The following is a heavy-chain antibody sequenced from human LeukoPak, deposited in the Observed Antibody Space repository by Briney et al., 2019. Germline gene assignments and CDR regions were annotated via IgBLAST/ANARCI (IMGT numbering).Heavy chain of an antibody. D-gene: IGHD1-26*01. CDR2: ISYDGSNK. Sequence: GRSLRLSCAASGFTFSSYAMHWVRQAPGKGLEWVAVISYDGSNKYYADSVKGRFTISRDNSKNTLYLQMNSLRAEDTAVYYCARPLNSGSYSGAFDIWGQGTLVTVSS. CDR3: ARPLNSGSYSGAFDI. J-gene: IGHJ3*02. CDR1: GFTFSSYA. V-gene: IGHV3-30-3*01.